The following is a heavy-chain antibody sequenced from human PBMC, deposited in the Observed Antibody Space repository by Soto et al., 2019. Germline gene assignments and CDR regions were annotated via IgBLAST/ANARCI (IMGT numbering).Heavy chain of an antibody. CDR2: IYYSGST. CDR1: GGSINGYY. Sequence: SETLSLTCTVSGGSINGYYWNWIRQSPGKGLEWIGFIYYSGSTNYNPSLKSRVTISVDTSKNQFSPNLNSVTAADTAVYYCARHRGSGGSTRPLDSWGQGTLVPVSS. CDR3: ARHRGSGGSTRPLDS. V-gene: IGHV4-59*08. D-gene: IGHD2-15*01. J-gene: IGHJ4*02.